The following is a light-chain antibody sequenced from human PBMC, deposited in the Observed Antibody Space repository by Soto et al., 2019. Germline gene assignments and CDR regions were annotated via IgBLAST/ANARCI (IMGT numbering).Light chain of an antibody. CDR3: QKYHKSPIT. Sequence: DIVMTQSPATLSVAPGERVTFSCRASQGVSRKLAWYQHKPGQAPRLLISGASTGATGIPARFSGSGSGTEFTLTISSLKSEDCEIYYCQKYHKSPITFGGVSNVDIK. J-gene: IGKJ4*01. CDR1: QGVSRK. CDR2: GAS. V-gene: IGKV3-15*01.